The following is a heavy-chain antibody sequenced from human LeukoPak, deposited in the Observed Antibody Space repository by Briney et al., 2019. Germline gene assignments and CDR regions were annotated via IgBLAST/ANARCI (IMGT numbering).Heavy chain of an antibody. J-gene: IGHJ4*02. CDR3: ARESFGIAAAGTLGY. D-gene: IGHD6-13*01. CDR2: ISSNGGST. Sequence: GSLRLSCAASGFTFSSYAMHWVRQAPGKGLEYVSAISSNGGSTYYANSVKGRFTISRDNSKNTLYLQMGSLRAEDMAVYYCARESFGIAAAGTLGYWGQGTLVTVSS. CDR1: GFTFSSYA. V-gene: IGHV3-64*01.